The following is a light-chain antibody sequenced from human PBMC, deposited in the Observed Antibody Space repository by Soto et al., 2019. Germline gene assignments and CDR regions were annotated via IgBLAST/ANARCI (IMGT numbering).Light chain of an antibody. V-gene: IGKV1-6*01. Sequence: IQMTQSPPSLTASVGDRVTITCRASQDIGNELGWYQQRPGKAPNLLIYAASSLQSGVPSRFSGSGSGTDFTLTISSLQPEDFATYYCLQDNSYPFTFGQGTKLKIK. J-gene: IGKJ2*01. CDR3: LQDNSYPFT. CDR1: QDIGNE. CDR2: AAS.